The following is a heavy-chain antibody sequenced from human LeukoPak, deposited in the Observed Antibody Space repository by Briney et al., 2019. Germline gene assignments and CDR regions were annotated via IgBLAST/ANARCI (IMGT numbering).Heavy chain of an antibody. D-gene: IGHD1-26*01. CDR1: ELTLSNYC. V-gene: IGHV3-7*01. CDR2: IKRDGTET. Sequence: PGGSLRLSCAASELTLSNYCMTWVRQGPGKGLEWVATIKRDGTETYYVDSVRGRFTISRDNAENSVYLRMNSLRDEDTAVYYCARDPYSGSYGNYYYYFMDVWGKGTTVTISS. CDR3: ARDPYSGSYGNYYYYFMDV. J-gene: IGHJ6*03.